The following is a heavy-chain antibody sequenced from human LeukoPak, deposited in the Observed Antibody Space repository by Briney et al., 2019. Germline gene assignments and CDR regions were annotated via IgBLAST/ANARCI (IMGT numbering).Heavy chain of an antibody. V-gene: IGHV3-30*02. J-gene: IGHJ4*02. D-gene: IGHD6-6*01. CDR2: IRYDGSNK. CDR3: AKDPYSSSSGVFHY. CDR1: GFTFSSYG. Sequence: GGSLRLSCAASGFTFSSYGMHWVRQAPGKGLEWVAFIRYDGSNKYYADSVKGRFTISRDNSKNTLYLQMNSLRAEDTAAYYCAKDPYSSSSGVFHYWGQGTLVTVSS.